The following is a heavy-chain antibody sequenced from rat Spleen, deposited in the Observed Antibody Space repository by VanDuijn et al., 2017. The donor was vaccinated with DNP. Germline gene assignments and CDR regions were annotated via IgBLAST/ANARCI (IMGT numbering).Heavy chain of an antibody. D-gene: IGHD1-11*01. V-gene: IGHV5-31*01. CDR2: ISYNGGTP. J-gene: IGHJ2*01. CDR1: GFMFSNYW. Sequence: EVQLVESGGGPVQPGRSLKLSCVASGFMFSNYWMTWIRQAPAKGLEWVATISYNGGTPYYRDSVKGRFTISRDNAQSTLYLQMDSLRSEDTATFYGTKVPNYWVYSDVFDYWGQGVMVTVSS. CDR3: TKVPNYWVYSDVFDY.